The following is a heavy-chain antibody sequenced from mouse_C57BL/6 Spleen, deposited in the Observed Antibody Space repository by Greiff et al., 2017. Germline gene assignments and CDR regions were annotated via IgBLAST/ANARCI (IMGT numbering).Heavy chain of an antibody. V-gene: IGHV5-16*01. CDR2: INYDGSST. J-gene: IGHJ2*01. D-gene: IGHD2-2*01. Sequence: EVMLVESEGGLVQPGSSMKLSCTASGFTFSDYYMAWVRQVPEKGLEWVANINYDGSSTYYLDSLKSRFIISRDNAKNILYLQMSSLKSEDTATYYCAREGVTYFDYWGQGTTLTVSS. CDR1: GFTFSDYY. CDR3: AREGVTYFDY.